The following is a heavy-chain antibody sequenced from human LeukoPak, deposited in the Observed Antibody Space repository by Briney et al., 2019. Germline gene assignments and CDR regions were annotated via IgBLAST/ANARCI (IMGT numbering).Heavy chain of an antibody. CDR1: GFTFGSYW. CDR2: IRQDGSEK. D-gene: IGHD3-3*01. Sequence: GGSLRLSCAASGFTFGSYWMNWVRQAPVKGLEWVASIRQDGSEKNYVDSVRGRFTISRDNAKNSLYLQMNSLRAEDTAVYSCARASITLFGVPLLFDYWGQGTLVTVSS. V-gene: IGHV3-7*01. J-gene: IGHJ4*02. CDR3: ARASITLFGVPLLFDY.